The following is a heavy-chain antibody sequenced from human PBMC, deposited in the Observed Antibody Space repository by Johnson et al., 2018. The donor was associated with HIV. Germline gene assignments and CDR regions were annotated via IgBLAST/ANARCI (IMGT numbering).Heavy chain of an antibody. CDR1: GFTFSNYD. D-gene: IGHD1-26*01. J-gene: IGHJ3*02. CDR3: AKGGRGGSYYGAFDI. V-gene: IGHV3-30*18. CDR2: ISSDGSKK. Sequence: QVQLVESGGGVVQPGRSLRLSCAASGFTFSNYDIHWVRQPPGKGLEWVAVISSDGSKKYYPDSVKGRFTISRDNSKNTLYLQMDSLRAEDTAVYYCAKGGRGGSYYGAFDIWGQGTTVTVSS.